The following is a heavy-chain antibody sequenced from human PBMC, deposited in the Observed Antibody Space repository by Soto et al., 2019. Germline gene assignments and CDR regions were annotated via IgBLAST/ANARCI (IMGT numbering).Heavy chain of an antibody. Sequence: GGSLRLSCAASGFTFSSYGMHWVRQAPGKGLEWVAVIWYDGSNKYYADSVKGRFTISRDKSKNTLYLQMNSLRAEDAAVYYCARDQVPAAINYYYYYGMDVWGQGTTVTVSS. CDR3: ARDQVPAAINYYYYYGMDV. CDR2: IWYDGSNK. J-gene: IGHJ6*02. CDR1: GFTFSSYG. V-gene: IGHV3-33*01. D-gene: IGHD2-2*01.